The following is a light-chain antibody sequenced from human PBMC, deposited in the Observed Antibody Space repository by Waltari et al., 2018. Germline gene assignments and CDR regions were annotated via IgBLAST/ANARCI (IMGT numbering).Light chain of an antibody. Sequence: NFMLTQPHSVSESPGKTVTISCTRSSGSVASNPVQWFQQRPGSAPTTVIYDDTQRPSGVPNRFSCSLDTSSNSASLTISGLQTEDEADYYWQSFYRNSQRGFGGGTRLTVL. V-gene: IGLV6-57*03. J-gene: IGLJ3*02. CDR3: QSFYRNSQRG. CDR1: SGSVASNP. CDR2: DDT.